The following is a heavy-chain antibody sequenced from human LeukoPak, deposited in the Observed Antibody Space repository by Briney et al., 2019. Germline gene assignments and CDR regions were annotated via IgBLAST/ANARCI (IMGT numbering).Heavy chain of an antibody. Sequence: GASVKVSCKVSGYTLTELSMHWVRQAPGKGLEWMGGFDPEDGETIYAQKFQGRVTMTEDTSTDTAYMELSSLRSEDTAVYYCARKKETVPHNFFNFWGQGKMAPVS. J-gene: IGHJ3*01. D-gene: IGHD2-2*01. V-gene: IGHV1-24*01. CDR3: ARKKETVPHNFFNF. CDR2: FDPEDGET. CDR1: GYTLTELS.